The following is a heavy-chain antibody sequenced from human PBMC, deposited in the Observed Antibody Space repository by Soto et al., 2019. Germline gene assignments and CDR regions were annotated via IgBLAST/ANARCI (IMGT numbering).Heavy chain of an antibody. Sequence: PSETLSLTCAVYGGSFSGYYWSWIRQPPGKGLEWIGEINHSGSTNYNPSLKSRVTISVDTSKNQFSLKLSSVTAADTAVYYCAREGLLTYYYGSGSYYNRGNWFNPWGQGTLVTVSS. D-gene: IGHD3-10*01. CDR2: INHSGST. CDR1: GGSFSGYY. CDR3: AREGLLTYYYGSGSYYNRGNWFNP. V-gene: IGHV4-34*01. J-gene: IGHJ5*02.